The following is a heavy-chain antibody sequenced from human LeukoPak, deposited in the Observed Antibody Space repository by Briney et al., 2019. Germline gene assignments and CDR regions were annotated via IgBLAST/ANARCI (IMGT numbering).Heavy chain of an antibody. D-gene: IGHD3-22*01. CDR2: IRYDGSNK. V-gene: IGHV3-30*02. Sequence: GGSLRLSCTTSGFNFRAYWMGWVRQAPGKGLEWVAFIRYDGSNKYYADSVKGRFTISRDNSKNTLYLQMNSLRAGDTAVYYCAKDPPDSSGPFDYWGQGTLVTVSS. J-gene: IGHJ4*02. CDR1: GFNFRAYW. CDR3: AKDPPDSSGPFDY.